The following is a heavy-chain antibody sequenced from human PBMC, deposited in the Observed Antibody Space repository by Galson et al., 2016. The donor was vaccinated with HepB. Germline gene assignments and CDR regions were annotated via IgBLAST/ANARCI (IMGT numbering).Heavy chain of an antibody. D-gene: IGHD3-16*02. V-gene: IGHV3-30-3*01. CDR1: GFTFSSYA. J-gene: IGHJ4*02. Sequence: SLRLSCAASGFTFSSYALHWVRQAPGKGLEWMAVISFGGSNNFYADSVKGRFTISRDNSKNTLYLQMNSLRAEDTAVYYCARDDDYVWGTYRYTRTVPQYYFDYWGQGTLVTVSS. CDR3: ARDDDYVWGTYRYTRTVPQYYFDY. CDR2: ISFGGSNN.